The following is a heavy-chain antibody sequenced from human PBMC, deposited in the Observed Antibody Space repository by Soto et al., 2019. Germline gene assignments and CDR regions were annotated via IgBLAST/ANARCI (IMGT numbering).Heavy chain of an antibody. D-gene: IGHD1-1*01. CDR3: ARELSRTGTTTLDP. J-gene: IGHJ5*02. CDR1: GYTFTSYG. CDR2: ISAYNGNT. V-gene: IGHV1-18*01. Sequence: ASVKVSCKASGYTFTSYGISWVRQAPGQGLEWMGWISAYNGNTNYAQKLQGRVTMTTDTSTSTAYMELRSLRSDDTAVYYCARELSRTGTTTLDPWRQGTLVSVSS.